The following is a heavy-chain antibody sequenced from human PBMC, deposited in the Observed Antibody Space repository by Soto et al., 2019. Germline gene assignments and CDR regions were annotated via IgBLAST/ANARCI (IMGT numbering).Heavy chain of an antibody. CDR3: ARGEKFGYRYGNRPDY. Sequence: QVQLQQWGAGLLKPSETLSLTCAVYGGSFSGYYWSWSRQPPGKGLGWMGEINHSGRTNYNPSLKSRVTLSVDTHKHQLSLKLSSVTAADPAVYYCARGEKFGYRYGNRPDYWGQGTLVTVSS. V-gene: IGHV4-34*01. CDR2: INHSGRT. CDR1: GGSFSGYY. J-gene: IGHJ4*02. D-gene: IGHD5-18*01.